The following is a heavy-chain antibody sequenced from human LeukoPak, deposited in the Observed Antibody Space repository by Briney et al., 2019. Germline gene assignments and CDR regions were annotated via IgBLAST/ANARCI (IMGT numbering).Heavy chain of an antibody. CDR1: GYTFTSYA. D-gene: IGHD3-9*01. CDR3: AREKGVLRYFDWLFLLHSFDP. Sequence: GASVKVSCKASGYTFTSYAMNWVRQAPGQGLEWMGWINTNTGNPTYAQGFTGRFVFSLDTSVSTAYLQISSLKAEDTAVYYCAREKGVLRYFDWLFLLHSFDPWGQGTLVTVSS. V-gene: IGHV7-4-1*02. CDR2: INTNTGNP. J-gene: IGHJ5*02.